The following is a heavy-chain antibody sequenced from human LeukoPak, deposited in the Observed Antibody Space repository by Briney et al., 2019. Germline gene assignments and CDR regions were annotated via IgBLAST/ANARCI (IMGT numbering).Heavy chain of an antibody. CDR3: ALDRLGSSSWSPIDAFDI. D-gene: IGHD6-13*01. CDR2: IYPGDSDT. V-gene: IGHV5-51*01. J-gene: IGHJ3*02. CDR1: GYSFTSYW. Sequence: GESLKISCKGSGYSFTSYWISWVRQMPGKGLEWMGIIYPGDSDTRYSPSFQGQVTISADKSISTAYLQWSSLKASDTAMYYCALDRLGSSSWSPIDAFDIWGQGTMVTVSS.